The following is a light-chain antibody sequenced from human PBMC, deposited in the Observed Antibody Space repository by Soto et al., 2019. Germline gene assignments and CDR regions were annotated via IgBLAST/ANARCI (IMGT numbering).Light chain of an antibody. CDR2: DVT. Sequence: QSALTQPASVSGSPGQSITISCTGTNSDVGGYNFVSWYQQHPGKAPKVIIYDVTNRPSGVSNRFSGSKSGNTASLTISGLQAEDEADYYCTSYASSSTLWVFSGGTKLTVL. CDR3: TSYASSSTLWV. V-gene: IGLV2-14*03. CDR1: NSDVGGYNF. J-gene: IGLJ3*02.